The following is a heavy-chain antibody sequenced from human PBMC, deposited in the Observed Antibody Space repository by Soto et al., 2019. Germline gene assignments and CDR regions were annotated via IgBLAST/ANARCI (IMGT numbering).Heavy chain of an antibody. V-gene: IGHV4-39*01. CDR1: GGSISSTTYY. J-gene: IGHJ4*02. D-gene: IGHD3-22*01. Sequence: SETLSLTCAVSGGSISSTTYYWGWIRQPPXKGLEWIGTISYSGATYYNPSLKSRVTISVDTSNNQLFLKLTSVTAADTAVYYCATDLYYYETTGFYFFLTLDYWGQGALVTVSS. CDR2: ISYSGAT. CDR3: ATDLYYYETTGFYFFLTLDY.